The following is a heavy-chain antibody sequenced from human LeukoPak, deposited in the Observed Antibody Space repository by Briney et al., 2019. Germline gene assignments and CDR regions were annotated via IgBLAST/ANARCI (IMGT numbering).Heavy chain of an antibody. D-gene: IGHD4-17*01. Sequence: PGGSLRLSCAASGFTFSSYSMNWVRQAPGKGLEWVSSISSSSSYIYYADSVKGRFTISRDNAKNSLYLQMNSLRAEDTAVYYCARTADGDRPFDYWGQGTLVTVSS. CDR1: GFTFSSYS. CDR2: ISSSSSYI. CDR3: ARTADGDRPFDY. V-gene: IGHV3-21*01. J-gene: IGHJ4*02.